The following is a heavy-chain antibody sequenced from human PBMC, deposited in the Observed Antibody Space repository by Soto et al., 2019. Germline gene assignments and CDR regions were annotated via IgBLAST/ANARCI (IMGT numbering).Heavy chain of an antibody. D-gene: IGHD3-9*01. CDR1: GGSISSSSYY. CDR3: ARDYDILTGWEPFDP. CDR2: IYYSGST. V-gene: IGHV4-39*01. J-gene: IGHJ5*02. Sequence: SETLSLTCTVSGGSISSSSYYWGWIRQPPGKGLEWIGSIYYSGSTYYNPSLKSRVTISVDTSKNQFSLKLSSVTAADTAVYYCARDYDILTGWEPFDPWGQGTLVTVSS.